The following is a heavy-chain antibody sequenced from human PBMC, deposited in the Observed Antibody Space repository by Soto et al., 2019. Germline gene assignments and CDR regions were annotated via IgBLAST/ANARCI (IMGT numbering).Heavy chain of an antibody. CDR2: ISYDGSNK. D-gene: IGHD5-12*01. V-gene: IGHV3-30*18. Sequence: VQLVESGGGVVQPGRSLRLSCAASGFTFSSYGMHWVRQAPGKGLEWVAVISYDGSNKYYADSVKGRFTISRDNSKNTLYLQMNSLRAEDTAVYYCAKDVRRDGYNCVDYWGQGTLVTVSS. J-gene: IGHJ4*02. CDR3: AKDVRRDGYNCVDY. CDR1: GFTFSSYG.